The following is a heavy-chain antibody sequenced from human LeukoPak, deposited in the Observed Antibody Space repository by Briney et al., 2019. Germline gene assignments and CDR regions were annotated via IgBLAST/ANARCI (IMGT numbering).Heavy chain of an antibody. J-gene: IGHJ5*02. CDR1: GYTFTDYY. Sequence: ASVKVSCKASGYTFTDYYMHWMRQAPGQGLEWMGWINPNNGGTNFGKKFQGRGTMSRDTSIRTAYMELNRLKSDDTAVDYCARGHHIGSPGHWFEPWGQGTLVIVFS. V-gene: IGHV1-2*02. CDR2: INPNNGGT. CDR3: ARGHHIGSPGHWFEP. D-gene: IGHD5-12*01.